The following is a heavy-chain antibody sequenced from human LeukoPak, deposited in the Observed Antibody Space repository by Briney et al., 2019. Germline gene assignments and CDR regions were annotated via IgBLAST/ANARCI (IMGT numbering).Heavy chain of an antibody. J-gene: IGHJ4*02. CDR1: GLTVSRNY. CDR3: ARSRDYGDYVDY. D-gene: IGHD4-17*01. V-gene: IGHV3-53*01. CDR2: IYSGGST. Sequence: GGSLRLYCAASGLTVSRNYMSWVRQAPGKGLEAVSVIYSGGSTYYAHSVKGRFTISRDNAKTSLYLQMNSLRAEDTAVYYCARSRDYGDYVDYWGQGTLVTVSS.